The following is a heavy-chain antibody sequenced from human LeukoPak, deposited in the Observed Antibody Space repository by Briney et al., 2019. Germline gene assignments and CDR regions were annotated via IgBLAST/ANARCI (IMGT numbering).Heavy chain of an antibody. D-gene: IGHD4-11*01. CDR1: GFTFSNYG. V-gene: IGHV3-30*18. J-gene: IGHJ4*02. CDR3: AKEWDSNWSPLDS. CDR2: ISYRGSNK. Sequence: PGGSLRLSCAASGFTFSNYGMHWVRQAPGTGLEWVAMISYRGSNKYYADSVKGRFTISRDNSENTLYLQMDSLRADDTAVFYCAKEWDSNWSPLDSWGQGTLVTVSS.